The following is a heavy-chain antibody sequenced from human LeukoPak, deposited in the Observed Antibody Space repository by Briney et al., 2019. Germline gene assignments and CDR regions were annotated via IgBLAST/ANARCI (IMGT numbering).Heavy chain of an antibody. D-gene: IGHD3-10*01. CDR3: ARTSNDYYGFDY. CDR1: GYTFTSYA. CDR2: INPGNGNT. Sequence: ASVKVSCKASGYTFTSYAMLWVRQAPGQRLEWMGWINPGNGNTKYSQKFQGRVTITRDTSASTAYMELSSLRSDDTVVYFCARTSNDYYGFDYWGQGTLVTVSS. V-gene: IGHV1-3*01. J-gene: IGHJ4*02.